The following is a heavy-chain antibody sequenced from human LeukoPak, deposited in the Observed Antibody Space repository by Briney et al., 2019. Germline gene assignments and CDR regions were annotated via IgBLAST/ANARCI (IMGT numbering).Heavy chain of an antibody. CDR2: FDPEDGET. CDR1: GYTLTELS. CDR3: ATDLGYYDSRRDY. D-gene: IGHD3-22*01. V-gene: IGHV1-24*01. Sequence: ASVKVSCKVSGYTLTELSMHWVRQAPGKGLEWMGGFDPEDGETIYAQKFQGRVTMTEDTSTDTAYMELGSLRSEDTAVYYCATDLGYYDSRRDYWGQGTLVTVSS. J-gene: IGHJ4*02.